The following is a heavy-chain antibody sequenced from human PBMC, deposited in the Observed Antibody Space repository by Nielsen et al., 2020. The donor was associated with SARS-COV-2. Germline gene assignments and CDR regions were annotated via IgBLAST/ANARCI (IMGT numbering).Heavy chain of an antibody. V-gene: IGHV3-30*18. J-gene: IGHJ3*02. CDR3: AKTAYSSSWYGITDDAFDI. CDR2: ISYDGSNK. D-gene: IGHD6-13*01. Sequence: GGSLRLSCAASGFTFSSYGMHWVRQAPGKGLEWVAVISYDGSNKYYADSVKGRFTISRDNSKNTLYLQMNSLRAEDTAMYYCAKTAYSSSWYGITDDAFDIWGQGTMVTVSS. CDR1: GFTFSSYG.